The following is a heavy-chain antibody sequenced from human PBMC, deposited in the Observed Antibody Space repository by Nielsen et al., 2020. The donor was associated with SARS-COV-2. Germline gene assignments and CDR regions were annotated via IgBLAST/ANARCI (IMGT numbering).Heavy chain of an antibody. Sequence: GGSLRLSCAASGFPFSSYDMHWVRQAPGKGLEWVSAIGTLADTFYPDSVKGRFTISRDNAKNSLYLQMNDLRVGDTALYYCAKDMDSDAFDIWGQGTMVTVSS. CDR1: GFPFSSYD. J-gene: IGHJ3*02. CDR2: IGTLADT. CDR3: AKDMDSDAFDI. D-gene: IGHD2-2*03. V-gene: IGHV3-13*04.